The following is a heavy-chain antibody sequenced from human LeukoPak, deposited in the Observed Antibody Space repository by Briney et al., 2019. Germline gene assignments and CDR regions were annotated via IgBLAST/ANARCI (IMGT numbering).Heavy chain of an antibody. V-gene: IGHV3-48*01. D-gene: IGHD3-22*01. CDR1: GFTFSSYN. Sequence: PGGSLRLSCAASGFTFSSYNMHWVRQAPGKGLEWVSYISSRSSTIYYADSVKGRFTISRDNSKNTLYLQMSSLRAEDTAVYYCAKDRGRYYDSSGYYWGYYFDSWGQGILVTVST. CDR2: ISSRSSTI. J-gene: IGHJ4*02. CDR3: AKDRGRYYDSSGYYWGYYFDS.